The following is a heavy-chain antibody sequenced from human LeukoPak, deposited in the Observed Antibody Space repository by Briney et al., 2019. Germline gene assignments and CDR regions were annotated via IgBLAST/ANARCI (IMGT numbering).Heavy chain of an antibody. J-gene: IGHJ4*02. Sequence: GGSLRLSRAASGFTSSSYWMSWVRQAPGKGLEWVANMQPDGGEKYYVDSVKGRFTISRDNAKNSLYLQMNSLRAEDTAVYYCARETPYGSLTFDYWGQGTRVTVSS. CDR1: GFTSSSYW. V-gene: IGHV3-7*03. CDR2: MQPDGGEK. D-gene: IGHD3-10*01. CDR3: ARETPYGSLTFDY.